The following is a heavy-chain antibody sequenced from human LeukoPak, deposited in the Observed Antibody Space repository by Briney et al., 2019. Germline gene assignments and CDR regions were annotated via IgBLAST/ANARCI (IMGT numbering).Heavy chain of an antibody. D-gene: IGHD2-21*01. CDR2: IIPIFGTA. CDR3: ARGYCGGDCYRGDAFDI. CDR1: GYTFTSYD. Sequence: GASVKVSCKASGYTFTSYDIDWVRQAPGQGLEWMGGIIPIFGTANYAQKFQGRVTITADESTSTAYMELSSLRSEDTAVYYCARGYCGGDCYRGDAFDIWGQGTMVTVSS. V-gene: IGHV1-69*13. J-gene: IGHJ3*02.